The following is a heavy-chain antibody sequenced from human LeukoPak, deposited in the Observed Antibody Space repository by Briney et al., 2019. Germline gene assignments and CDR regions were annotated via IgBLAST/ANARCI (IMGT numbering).Heavy chain of an antibody. CDR2: IKQDGSEK. CDR1: GFTFSSYW. CDR3: ARVSWDFYSNYYYYYGMDV. J-gene: IGHJ6*02. Sequence: GGSLRLSCAASGFTFSSYWMSWVRQAPGKGLEWVVSIKQDGSEKYYVDSVKGRFTISRDNAKNSLYLQTNSLRAEDTAVYYCARVSWDFYSNYYYYYGMDVWGQGTTVTVSS. V-gene: IGHV3-7*01. D-gene: IGHD4-11*01.